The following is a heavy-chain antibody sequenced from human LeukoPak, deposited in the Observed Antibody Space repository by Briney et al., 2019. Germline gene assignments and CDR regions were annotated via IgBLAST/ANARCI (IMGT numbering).Heavy chain of an antibody. J-gene: IGHJ5*02. D-gene: IGHD3-22*01. V-gene: IGHV3-49*02. CDR3: TTRPLYYYDNSASQS. CDR2: IRSKANGGTM. Sequence: WIRQAPGKGLEWVGFIRSKANGGTMEYAASVKGRFTFSREDSKSIAYLQMTSLKTEDTAVYYCTTRPLYYYDNSASQSWGQGTLVTVSS.